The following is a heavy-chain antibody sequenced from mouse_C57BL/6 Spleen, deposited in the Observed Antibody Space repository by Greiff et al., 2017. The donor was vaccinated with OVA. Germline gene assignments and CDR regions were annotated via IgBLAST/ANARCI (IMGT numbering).Heavy chain of an antibody. D-gene: IGHD1-1*01. J-gene: IGHJ2*01. Sequence: VQLQESGPELVKPGASVKISCKASGYSFTSYYIHWVKQRPGQGLEWIGWIYPGSGNTKYNEKFKGKATLTADTSSSTAYMQLSSLTSEDYAVYYCAREYYYGLYYFDYWGQGTTLTVSS. V-gene: IGHV1-66*01. CDR1: GYSFTSYY. CDR3: AREYYYGLYYFDY. CDR2: IYPGSGNT.